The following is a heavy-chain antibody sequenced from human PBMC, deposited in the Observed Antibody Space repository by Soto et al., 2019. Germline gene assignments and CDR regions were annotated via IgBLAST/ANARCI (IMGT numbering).Heavy chain of an antibody. CDR2: IYHSGST. Sequence: SETLSLTCAVSGYSISSGYYWGWIRQPPGKGLEWIGSIYHSGSTYYNPSLKSRVTISVDTSKSQFSLKLSSVTAADTAVYYCARDIALGIFDYWGQGTLVTVSS. CDR3: ARDIALGIFDY. CDR1: GYSISSGYY. D-gene: IGHD6-13*01. V-gene: IGHV4-38-2*02. J-gene: IGHJ4*02.